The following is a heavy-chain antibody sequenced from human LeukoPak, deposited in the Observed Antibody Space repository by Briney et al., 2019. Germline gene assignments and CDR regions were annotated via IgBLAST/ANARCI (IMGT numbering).Heavy chain of an antibody. J-gene: IGHJ3*02. CDR1: GDSISNYY. CDR3: ARDRGTGSYRDDAFDI. CDR2: IYYSGNT. V-gene: IGHV4-59*01. D-gene: IGHD1-26*01. Sequence: SETLSLTCTVSGDSISNYYWSWIRQPPGKGLEWIGSIYYSGNTNYNPSLKSRVTISVDTSKNQFSLKLSSVTAADTAVYYCARDRGTGSYRDDAFDIWGQGTMVTVSS.